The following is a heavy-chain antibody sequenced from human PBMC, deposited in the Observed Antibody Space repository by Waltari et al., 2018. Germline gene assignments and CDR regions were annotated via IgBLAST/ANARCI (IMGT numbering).Heavy chain of an antibody. Sequence: QVQLQESGPGLVKPSQTLSLTCTVSGGSISSGDYYWSWIRQPPGKGLEGMGYSEYSGSTYYNPSLKSRVTISVDTSKNQFSLKLSSVTAADTAVYYCARVGSSWYSGWFDPWGQGTLVTVSS. CDR3: ARVGSSWYSGWFDP. V-gene: IGHV4-30-4*08. CDR1: GGSISSGDYY. CDR2: SEYSGST. J-gene: IGHJ5*02. D-gene: IGHD6-13*01.